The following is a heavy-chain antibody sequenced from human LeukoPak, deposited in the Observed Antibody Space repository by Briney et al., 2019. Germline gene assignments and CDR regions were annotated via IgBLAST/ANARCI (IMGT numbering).Heavy chain of an antibody. CDR1: DFSITAGYY. CDR2: LFHSGTT. V-gene: IGHV4-38-2*02. Sequence: SETLSLTCKVSDFSITAGYYWGCIWQSPGKGLEWIASLFHSGTTYYNPSLKSRVTMSVDTSKNQFSLNLRSVTAADSAIYYCVRESGNGGHPLFDHWGQGTLVTVSS. J-gene: IGHJ4*02. CDR3: VRESGNGGHPLFDH. D-gene: IGHD4-23*01.